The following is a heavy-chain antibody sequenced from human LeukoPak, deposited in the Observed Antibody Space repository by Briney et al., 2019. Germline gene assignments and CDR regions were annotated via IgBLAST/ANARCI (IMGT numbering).Heavy chain of an antibody. V-gene: IGHV4-61*02. CDR2: IYTSGST. CDR3: ARVAITISGVVIGCDY. J-gene: IGHJ4*02. D-gene: IGHD3-3*01. Sequence: SQTLSLTCTVSGGSISSGSYYWSWIRQPAGKGLEWIGRIYTSGSTNYNPSLKSRVTISVDTSKNQFSLKLSSVTAADTAVYYCARVAITISGVVIGCDYWGQGTLVTVSS. CDR1: GGSISSGSYY.